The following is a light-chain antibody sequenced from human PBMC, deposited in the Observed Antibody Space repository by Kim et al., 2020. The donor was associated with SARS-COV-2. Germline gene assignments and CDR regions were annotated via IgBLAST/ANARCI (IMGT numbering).Light chain of an antibody. CDR2: VGTGGIVG. Sequence: QPVLTQPPSASASLGASVTLTCTLSSGYSNYKVDWYQQRPGKGPRFVMRVGTGGIVGSKGDGIPDRFSVLGSGLNRYLTIKNIHEEDESDYHCGADHGSGSNFVMVFGGGNQLTVL. J-gene: IGLJ2*01. CDR3: GADHGSGSNFVMV. CDR1: SGYSNYK. V-gene: IGLV9-49*01.